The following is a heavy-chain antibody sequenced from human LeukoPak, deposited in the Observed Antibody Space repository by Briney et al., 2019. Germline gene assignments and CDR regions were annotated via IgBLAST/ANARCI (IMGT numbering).Heavy chain of an antibody. Sequence: SVKVSCKASGYTFATYGISWVRQAPGQGLEWMGWISPYNGMTYYTEMLQERVAMTTDTSTGTAYMELRSLRSDDTAEYYCARERVYGPGSDQLDYSYYMDVWGKGTTVT. D-gene: IGHD3-10*01. CDR2: ISPYNGMT. J-gene: IGHJ6*03. CDR3: ARERVYGPGSDQLDYSYYMDV. CDR1: GYTFATYG. V-gene: IGHV1-18*01.